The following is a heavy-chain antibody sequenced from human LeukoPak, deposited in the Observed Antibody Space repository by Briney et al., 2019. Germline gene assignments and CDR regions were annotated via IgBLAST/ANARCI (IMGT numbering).Heavy chain of an antibody. CDR1: GGSINSYY. J-gene: IGHJ4*02. D-gene: IGHD6-13*01. CDR2: IFYRGST. V-gene: IGHV4-59*08. CDR3: ARSLGAAAHFDS. Sequence: SETLSLTCTVPGGSINSYYWSWIRQPPGKGLEWIGYIFYRGSTNYNPSLKSRVTMSVDTSKNQFSLNLSSVTAADTAVYYCARSLGAAAHFDSWGQGTLVTVSS.